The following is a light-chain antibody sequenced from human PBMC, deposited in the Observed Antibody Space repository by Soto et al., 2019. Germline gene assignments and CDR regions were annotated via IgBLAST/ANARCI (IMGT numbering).Light chain of an antibody. CDR3: SSYTDSSTLVV. J-gene: IGLJ2*01. Sequence: QSVLTQPASVSGSPGQSITISCTGTSSDVGGYNYVSWYQHHPGKAPKLMIYDVSNRPSGVSNRFSGSKSGNTASLTISGLQAEDEADYYCSSYTDSSTLVVFGGGTQLTVL. CDR2: DVS. V-gene: IGLV2-14*03. CDR1: SSDVGGYNY.